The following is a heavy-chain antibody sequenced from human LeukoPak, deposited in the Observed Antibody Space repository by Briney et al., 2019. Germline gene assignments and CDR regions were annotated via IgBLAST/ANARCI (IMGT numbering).Heavy chain of an antibody. CDR3: ATRMSTSGSYYGVYFDY. Sequence: ASVKVSCKVSGYTLTELSMLWVRQAPGKGLEWMGGFDPEDGETIYAQKFQGRVTMTEDTSTDTAYMELSSLRSEDTAVYYCATRMSTSGSYYGVYFDYWGQGTLVTVSS. D-gene: IGHD1-26*01. J-gene: IGHJ4*02. V-gene: IGHV1-24*01. CDR2: FDPEDGET. CDR1: GYTLTELS.